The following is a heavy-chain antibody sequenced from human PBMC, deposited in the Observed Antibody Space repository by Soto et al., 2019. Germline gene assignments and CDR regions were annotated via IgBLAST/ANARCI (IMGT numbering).Heavy chain of an antibody. CDR1: GFTFSSFA. CDR3: EGTGYSSKDY. J-gene: IGHJ4*02. Sequence: GGSLRLSCAASGFTFSSFALSWVRQAPGKGLEWVSAISGSGDDTDYADSVKGRFTISRDNSKNTLYLQMNSLRAEDTAVYYCEGTGYSSKDYWGQGALVTVSS. V-gene: IGHV3-23*01. D-gene: IGHD5-18*01. CDR2: ISGSGDDT.